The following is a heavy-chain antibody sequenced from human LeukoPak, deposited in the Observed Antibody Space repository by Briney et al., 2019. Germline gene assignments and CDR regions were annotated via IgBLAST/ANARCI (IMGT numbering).Heavy chain of an antibody. CDR1: GFTFSNYW. V-gene: IGHV3-7*01. CDR2: IKQDGSEK. Sequence: PAGGSLRLSCAASGFTFSNYWMSWVRQAPGKGLEWVANIKQDGSEKYYVDSVKGRFTISRDNAKNSLYLQMNSLRAEDTAVYYCVMGELNSSGYPIWGQGTLVTLSS. CDR3: VMGELNSSGYPI. J-gene: IGHJ4*02. D-gene: IGHD3-22*01.